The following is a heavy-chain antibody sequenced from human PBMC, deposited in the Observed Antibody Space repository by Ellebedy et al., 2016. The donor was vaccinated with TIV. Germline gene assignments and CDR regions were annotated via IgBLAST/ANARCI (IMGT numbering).Heavy chain of an antibody. V-gene: IGHV4-59*08. D-gene: IGHD2-15*01. J-gene: IGHJ6*02. CDR2: IYYSGST. Sequence: SETLSLXXTASGGSISSYYWSWIRQLPGKGLEWIGYIYYSGSTNYNPSLKSRVTISVDTSKNQFSLKLSSVTAADTAVYYCARGGVVVAAYSYYGMDVWGQGTTVTVSS. CDR1: GGSISSYY. CDR3: ARGGVVVAAYSYYGMDV.